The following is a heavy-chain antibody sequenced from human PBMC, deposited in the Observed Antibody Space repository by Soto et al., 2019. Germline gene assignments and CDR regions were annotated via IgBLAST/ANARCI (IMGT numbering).Heavy chain of an antibody. CDR2: ISYDGSNK. Sequence: SLRLSCAASGFTFSSYAMHWVRQAPGKGLEWVAVISYDGSNKYYADSVKGRFTISRDNSKNTLYLQMNSLRAEDTAVYYCASLSIAARQSELVSNRSGYFDYWGQGTLVTVSS. CDR3: ASLSIAARQSELVSNRSGYFDY. J-gene: IGHJ4*02. CDR1: GFTFSSYA. V-gene: IGHV3-30-3*01. D-gene: IGHD6-6*01.